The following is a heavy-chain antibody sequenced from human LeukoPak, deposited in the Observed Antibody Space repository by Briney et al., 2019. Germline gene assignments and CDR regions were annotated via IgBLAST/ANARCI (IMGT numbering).Heavy chain of an antibody. D-gene: IGHD3-22*01. Sequence: GGSLRLSCAASGFTFSSYAMSWVRQAPGKGLEWVSAISGSGSSTYYADSVKGRFTISRDNSKNTLYLQMNSLRAEDTAVYYCASTKTMIVVVLGYWGQGTLVTVSS. J-gene: IGHJ4*02. CDR1: GFTFSSYA. CDR2: ISGSGSST. CDR3: ASTKTMIVVVLGY. V-gene: IGHV3-23*01.